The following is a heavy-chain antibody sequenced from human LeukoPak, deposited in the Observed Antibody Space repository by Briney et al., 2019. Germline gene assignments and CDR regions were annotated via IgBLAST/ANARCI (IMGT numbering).Heavy chain of an antibody. CDR1: GFTFSNYD. J-gene: IGHJ4*02. V-gene: IGHV3-13*01. CDR3: VREGGGIGLQELDY. Sequence: HPGGSLRLSCAASGFTFSNYDMHWVRQVTEKGLEWVSAIGTIDDTYYSGSVKGRFTISRENAKNSFYLQMNSLRAGDTAVYYCVREGGGIGLQELDYWGQGTLVTVSS. CDR2: IGTIDDT. D-gene: IGHD1-26*01.